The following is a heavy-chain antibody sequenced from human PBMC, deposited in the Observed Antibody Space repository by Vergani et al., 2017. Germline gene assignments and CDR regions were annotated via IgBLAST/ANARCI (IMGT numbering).Heavy chain of an antibody. Sequence: VQLVESGGGLVKPGGSLRLSCAASGFTFSSYSMNWVRQAPGKGLEWVSSISSRSSYIYYADSVKGRFTISRDNAKNSLYLQMNSLRAEDTAVYYCARRGVEMATMGGGSTDYWGQGTLVTVSS. V-gene: IGHV3-21*01. CDR1: GFTFSSYS. D-gene: IGHD5-24*01. CDR3: ARRGVEMATMGGGSTDY. CDR2: ISSRSSYI. J-gene: IGHJ4*02.